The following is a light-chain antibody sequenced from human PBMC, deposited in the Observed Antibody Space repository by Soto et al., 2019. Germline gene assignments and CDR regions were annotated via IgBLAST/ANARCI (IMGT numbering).Light chain of an antibody. Sequence: DIHMTQSPSSLSASVGDRVTITCRASQNIKKFLNWYQQRPGKAPSALIHATSTLQNGVSSRFSGSGSDTDFTLTITSLQPEDFATYFCQQSYSSPRTFGGGTKVEL. V-gene: IGKV1-39*01. CDR2: ATS. CDR3: QQSYSSPRT. CDR1: QNIKKF. J-gene: IGKJ4*01.